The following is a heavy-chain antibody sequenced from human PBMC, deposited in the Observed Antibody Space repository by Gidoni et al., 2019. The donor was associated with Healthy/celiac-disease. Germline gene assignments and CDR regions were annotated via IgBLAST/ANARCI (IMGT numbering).Heavy chain of an antibody. CDR2: IYSGGST. CDR3: ARGRYYYDSSGYYYDAFDI. V-gene: IGHV3-53*01. D-gene: IGHD3-22*01. J-gene: IGHJ3*02. Sequence: EVQLVESGGGLIQPGGSLRLSCAASGFTVSSNYMSWVRQAPGKGLEWVSVIYSGGSTYYADSVKGRFTISRDNSKNTLYLQMNSLRAEDTAVYYCARGRYYYDSSGYYYDAFDIWGQGTMVTVSS. CDR1: GFTVSSNY.